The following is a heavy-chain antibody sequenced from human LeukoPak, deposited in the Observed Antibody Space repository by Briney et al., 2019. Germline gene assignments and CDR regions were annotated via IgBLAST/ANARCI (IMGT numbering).Heavy chain of an antibody. CDR1: GFTFSNNY. J-gene: IGHJ5*02. V-gene: IGHV3-53*01. Sequence: GGSLRLSCAASGFTFSNNYMSWVRRAAGKGLEWVSVIYSGGGTYYTDSVKSRFTISRDNSKNTLYLQMNSLRAEGTAVYYCARNSGELGAWGQGTLVTVSS. CDR3: ARNSGELGA. D-gene: IGHD2-21*01. CDR2: IYSGGGT.